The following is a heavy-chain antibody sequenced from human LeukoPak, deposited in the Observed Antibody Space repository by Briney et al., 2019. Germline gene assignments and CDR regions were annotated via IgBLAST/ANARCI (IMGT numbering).Heavy chain of an antibody. Sequence: ASVKVSCKASGGTFSSYAISWVRQAPGQGLEWMGWISAYNGNTNYAQKLQGRVTMTTDTSTSTAYMELRSPRSDDTAVYYCARGGFDSWKFPYYFDYWGQGTLVTVSS. CDR3: ARGGFDSWKFPYYFDY. CDR1: GGTFSSYA. CDR2: ISAYNGNT. V-gene: IGHV1-18*01. J-gene: IGHJ4*02. D-gene: IGHD1-20*01.